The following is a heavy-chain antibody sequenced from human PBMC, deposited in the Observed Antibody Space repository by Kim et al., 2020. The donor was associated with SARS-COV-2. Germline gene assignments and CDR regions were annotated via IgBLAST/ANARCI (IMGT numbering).Heavy chain of an antibody. CDR2: FDPEDGET. J-gene: IGHJ3*02. CDR1: GFTLTDLS. D-gene: IGHD3-22*01. CDR3: STAGFYYDSSGYYHAFDI. V-gene: IGHV1-24*01. Sequence: ASVKVSCKVSGFTLTDLSMHWVRQAVGKGLEWMGGFDPEDGETIYAQKFQGRVTMTEDTSTDTAYIDLRSLRSEDTSVYYCSTAGFYYDSSGYYHAFDIW.